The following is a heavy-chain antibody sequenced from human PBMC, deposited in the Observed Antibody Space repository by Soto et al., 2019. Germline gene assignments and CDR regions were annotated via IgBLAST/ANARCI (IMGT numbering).Heavy chain of an antibody. J-gene: IGHJ5*01. V-gene: IGHV4-34*01. CDR3: STRAYDTNGYYRFDP. D-gene: IGHD3-22*01. CDR1: GGSFSGHS. Sequence: SGTLSLTCAVYGGSFSGHSWTWIRQSPGKGLEWIGDINHSGRVNYSPSPKSRVTISLDTSKNQFSLTLSAVTTADTAMYYCSTRAYDTNGYYRFDPWGQGTLVTVSS. CDR2: INHSGRV.